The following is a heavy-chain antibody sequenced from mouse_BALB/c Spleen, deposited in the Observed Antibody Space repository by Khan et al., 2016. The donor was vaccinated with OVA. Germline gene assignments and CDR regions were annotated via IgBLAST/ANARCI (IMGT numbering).Heavy chain of an antibody. J-gene: IGHJ2*01. Sequence: EVQLVELGPGLVKPSQSLSLTCTVTGYSITSGYGWNWIRQFPGNKLEWMGYISYSGSTNYNPSLKSRISITRDTSKNQFFLQLNSVTTEDTATYYCARMARIKYWGQGTTLTVSS. CDR3: ARMARIKY. CDR1: GYSITSGYG. CDR2: ISYSGST. D-gene: IGHD3-3*01. V-gene: IGHV3-2*02.